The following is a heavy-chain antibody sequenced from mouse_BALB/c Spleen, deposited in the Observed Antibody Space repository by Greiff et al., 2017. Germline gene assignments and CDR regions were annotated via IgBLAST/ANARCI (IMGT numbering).Heavy chain of an antibody. Sequence: VQLQESGAELVRPGVSVKISCKGSGYTFTDYAMHWVKQSHAKSLEWIGVISTYYGDASYNQKFKGKATMTVDKSSSTAYMELARLTSEDSAIYYCARGTGTTWYVDVWGAGTTVTVSS. CDR3: ARGTGTTWYVDV. CDR1: GYTFTDYA. CDR2: ISTYYGDA. D-gene: IGHD4-1*01. J-gene: IGHJ1*01. V-gene: IGHV1S137*01.